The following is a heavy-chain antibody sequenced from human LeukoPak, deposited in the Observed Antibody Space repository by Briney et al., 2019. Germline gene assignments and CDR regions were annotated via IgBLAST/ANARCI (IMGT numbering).Heavy chain of an antibody. D-gene: IGHD5/OR15-5a*01. V-gene: IGHV3-23*01. CDR2: ISGSGGST. J-gene: IGHJ4*02. CDR3: AKAPLTLYDYLYYFDY. CDR1: GFTFSSYA. Sequence: GESLRLSCAASGFTFSSYAMSWVRQAPGKGLEWVSAISGSGGSTYYADSVKGRFTISRDNSKNTLYLQMNSLRAEDTAVYYCAKAPLTLYDYLYYFDYWGQGTLVTVSS.